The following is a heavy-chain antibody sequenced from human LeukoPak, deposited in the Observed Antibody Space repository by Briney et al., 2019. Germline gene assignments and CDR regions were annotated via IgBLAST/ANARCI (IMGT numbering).Heavy chain of an antibody. CDR2: ISFDGTNK. D-gene: IGHD6-13*01. CDR1: GFTFSSFA. Sequence: PGGSLRLSCAASGFTFSSFALHWVRQAPGKGLEWVAVISFDGTNKYYADSVKGRFTISRDNAKNSLYLQMNSLRAEDTAVYYCARISSWHTVAFDIWGQGTMVTVSS. V-gene: IGHV3-30*04. CDR3: ARISSWHTVAFDI. J-gene: IGHJ3*02.